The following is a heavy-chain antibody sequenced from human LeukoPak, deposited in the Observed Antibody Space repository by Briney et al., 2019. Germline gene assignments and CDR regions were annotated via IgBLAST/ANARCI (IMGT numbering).Heavy chain of an antibody. V-gene: IGHV3-53*01. CDR2: IYSGGTT. D-gene: IGHD2-15*01. J-gene: IGHJ4*02. CDR3: ARGCSAVSCYAFDY. CDR1: GFTFSTYA. Sequence: GGSLRLSCEASGFTFSTYAMHWVRQAPGKGLECVSVIYSGGTTYYADSVKGRFTISRDNSKNTLYLQMNSLRAEDTAVYYCARGCSAVSCYAFDYWGQGTLVTVSS.